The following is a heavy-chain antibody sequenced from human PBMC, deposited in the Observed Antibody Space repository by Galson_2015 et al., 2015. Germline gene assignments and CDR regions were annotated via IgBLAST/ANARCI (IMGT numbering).Heavy chain of an antibody. V-gene: IGHV1-69*10. D-gene: IGHD2-2*01. J-gene: IGHJ3*02. CDR3: ARTLSSQRDAFDI. CDR1: GGTFSSYA. Sequence: SVKVSCKASGGTFSSYAISWVRQAPGQGLEWMGGIIPIFGIANYAQKFQGRVTITADKSTSTAYMELSSLRSEDTAVYYCARTLSSQRDAFDIWGQGTMVTVSS. CDR2: IIPIFGIA.